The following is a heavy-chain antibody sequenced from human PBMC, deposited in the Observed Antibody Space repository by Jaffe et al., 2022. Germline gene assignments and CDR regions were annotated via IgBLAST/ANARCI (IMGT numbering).Heavy chain of an antibody. J-gene: IGHJ6*03. CDR2: INPSGGST. V-gene: IGHV1-46*03. CDR1: GYTFTSYY. Sequence: QVQLVQSGAEVKKPGASVKVSCKASGYTFTSYYMHWVRQAPGQGLEWMGIINPSGGSTSYAQKFQGRVTMTRDTSTSTVYMELSSLRSEDTAVYYCARAADCSSTSCSRFIYYYYYYMDVWGKGTTVTVSS. D-gene: IGHD2-2*01. CDR3: ARAADCSSTSCSRFIYYYYYYMDV.